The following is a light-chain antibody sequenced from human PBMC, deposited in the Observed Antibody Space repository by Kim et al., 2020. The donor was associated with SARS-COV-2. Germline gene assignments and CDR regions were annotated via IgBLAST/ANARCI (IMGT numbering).Light chain of an antibody. V-gene: IGLV3-1*01. CDR2: QDS. CDR1: KLGDKY. J-gene: IGLJ2*01. Sequence: SVSPGQTASITCSGDKLGDKYACWYQQKPGQSPVLVIYQDSKRPSGIPERFSGSNSGNTATLTISGTQAMDEADYYGQAWDSSTAVFGGGTKLTVL. CDR3: QAWDSSTAV.